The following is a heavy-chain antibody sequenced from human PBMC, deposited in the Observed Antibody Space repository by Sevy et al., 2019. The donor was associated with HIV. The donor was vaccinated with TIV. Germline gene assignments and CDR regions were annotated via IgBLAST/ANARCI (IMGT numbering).Heavy chain of an antibody. CDR2: INPRGGTT. Sequence: ASVKVSCKASGYTFTSYYIHWVRQAPGQGLEWMGLINPRGGTTTYARKFQGRVTMTRDTSTSTVYMELSSLRYEDTAVHYCARERGVVINFLRGAIDIWGQGTMVTVSS. V-gene: IGHV1-46*01. CDR3: ARERGVVINFLRGAIDI. CDR1: GYTFTSYY. J-gene: IGHJ3*02. D-gene: IGHD3-3*01.